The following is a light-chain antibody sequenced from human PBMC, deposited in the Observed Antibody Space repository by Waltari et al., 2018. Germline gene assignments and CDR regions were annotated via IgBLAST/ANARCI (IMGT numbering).Light chain of an antibody. J-gene: IGLJ1*01. CDR2: DVN. V-gene: IGLV2-11*01. Sequence: QSALTQPRSVSGSPGQSVTISCTGTSGDVGRYNYVSWYQHHPGKAPKLMIYDVNKRPSGVPDRFSVSKSGNTASLTISGLQAEDEADYFCSSYAGSYIYVFGTGTEVTVL. CDR3: SSYAGSYIYV. CDR1: SGDVGRYNY.